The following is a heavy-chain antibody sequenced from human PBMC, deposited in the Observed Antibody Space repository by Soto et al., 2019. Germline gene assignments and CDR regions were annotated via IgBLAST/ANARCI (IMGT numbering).Heavy chain of an antibody. V-gene: IGHV3-33*01. D-gene: IGHD6-13*01. CDR1: GFTFSSYG. Sequence: PGGSLRLSCAASGFTFSSYGMHWVRQAPGKGLEWVAVIWYDGSNKYYADSVKGRFTISRDNSKNTLYLQMNSLRAEDTAVYYCARGMWAADLYFDYWGQGTLVTVSS. J-gene: IGHJ4*02. CDR2: IWYDGSNK. CDR3: ARGMWAADLYFDY.